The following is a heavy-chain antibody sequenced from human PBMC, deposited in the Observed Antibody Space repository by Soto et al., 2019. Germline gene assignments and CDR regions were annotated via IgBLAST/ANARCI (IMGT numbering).Heavy chain of an antibody. CDR3: ARDMMMITFGGVIVRAFDS. V-gene: IGHV4-61*01. Sequence: QVQLQESGPGLVKPSETLSLTCTVSGGSVSSGSYYWSWIRQPPGKGLEWIGYIYYSGSTNYNPSLKNRVTISVDTSKNQFSLKLSSVTAADTAVYYCARDMMMITFGGVIVRAFDSWGQGTLVTVSS. CDR1: GGSVSSGSYY. J-gene: IGHJ4*02. CDR2: IYYSGST. D-gene: IGHD3-16*02.